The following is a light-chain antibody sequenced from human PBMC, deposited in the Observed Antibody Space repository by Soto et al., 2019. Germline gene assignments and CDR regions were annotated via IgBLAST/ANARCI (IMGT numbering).Light chain of an antibody. CDR1: SGHSSYA. CDR2: LNSAGSH. V-gene: IGLV4-69*01. Sequence: QPVLTQSPSASASLGASVKLTCTLSSGHSSYAIAWHQQHPEKGPRYLMKLNSAGSHSKGDGIPDRFSGSSSGAERYLTISSLQSEDEADYYCQTWGTGIQVFGGGTKGTVL. J-gene: IGLJ2*01. CDR3: QTWGTGIQV.